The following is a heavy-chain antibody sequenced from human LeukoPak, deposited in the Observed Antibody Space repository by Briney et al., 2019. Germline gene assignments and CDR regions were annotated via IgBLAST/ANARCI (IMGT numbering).Heavy chain of an antibody. Sequence: SETLSLTCAVYGGSFSGYYWSWIRQPPGKGLEWIGEINHSGSTSYNPSLKSRVTISVDTSKNQFSLKLSSVTAADTAVYYCARPAGGYSSFFDYWGQGTLVTVSS. J-gene: IGHJ4*02. D-gene: IGHD5-18*01. CDR3: ARPAGGYSSFFDY. V-gene: IGHV4-34*01. CDR1: GGSFSGYY. CDR2: INHSGST.